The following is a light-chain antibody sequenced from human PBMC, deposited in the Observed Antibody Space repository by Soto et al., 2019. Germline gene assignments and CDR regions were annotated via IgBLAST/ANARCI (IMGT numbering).Light chain of an antibody. CDR2: KAS. J-gene: IGKJ4*01. CDR3: QQYNSYSPLT. CDR1: QSISSY. Sequence: DIQMTQSPSSLSASVGDRVTITCRASQSISSYLNWYQQKPGKAPKLLIYKASTLKSGVPSRFSGGGSGTEFTLTISFLQPDDFATYYCQQYNSYSPLTFGGGTKVDIK. V-gene: IGKV1-5*03.